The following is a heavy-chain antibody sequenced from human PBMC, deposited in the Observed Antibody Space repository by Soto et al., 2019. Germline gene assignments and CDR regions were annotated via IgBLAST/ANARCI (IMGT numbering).Heavy chain of an antibody. J-gene: IGHJ6*02. Sequence: GASVKVSCKASGYTITSYYMHWVRQAPGQGLEWMGIINPSGGSTSYAQKFQGRVTMTRDTSTSTVYMELSSLRSEDTAVYYCARAPSNLYGMDVWGQGTTVTVSS. CDR1: GYTITSYY. V-gene: IGHV1-46*01. D-gene: IGHD6-6*01. CDR2: INPSGGST. CDR3: ARAPSNLYGMDV.